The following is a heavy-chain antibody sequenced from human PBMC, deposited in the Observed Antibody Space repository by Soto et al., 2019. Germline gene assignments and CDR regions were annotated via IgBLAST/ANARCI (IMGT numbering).Heavy chain of an antibody. D-gene: IGHD2-21*01. V-gene: IGHV1-69*08. CDR3: TRDRPEKVVVPVPRQHSDS. J-gene: IGHJ4*02. CDR2: VVPLLGIE. CDR1: GGTFNSHT. Sequence: QVQLVQSGAKVKRPGSSVKVSCKASGGTFNSHTINWVRQAPGQGLEWVGRVVPLLGIESHPQKFKDRLTITAATSTLSVFLEPSNLRSADTAVYYCTRDRPEKVVVPVPRQHSDSWGPGTLLTVSS.